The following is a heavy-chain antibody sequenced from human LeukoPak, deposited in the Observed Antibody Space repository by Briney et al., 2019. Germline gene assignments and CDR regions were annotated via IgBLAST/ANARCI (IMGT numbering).Heavy chain of an antibody. CDR1: GYTFTSYY. V-gene: IGHV1-46*01. Sequence: GASVKVSCKASGYTFTSYYMHWVRQAPGQGLEWMGIINPSGGSTSYAQKFQGRVTMTRDTSTSTVYMELSSLRSEDTAVYYCARTGGIAAAGHGAFDIWGQGTMVTVSS. J-gene: IGHJ3*02. CDR3: ARTGGIAAAGHGAFDI. CDR2: INPSGGST. D-gene: IGHD6-13*01.